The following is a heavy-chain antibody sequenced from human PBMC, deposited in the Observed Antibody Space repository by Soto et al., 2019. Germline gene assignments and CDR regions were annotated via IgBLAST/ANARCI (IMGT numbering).Heavy chain of an antibody. D-gene: IGHD7-27*01. CDR2: ISACNGNT. CDR1: GYTFTSYG. Sequence: GASVKFSCKASGYTFTSYGISWVRQAPGQGLEWMGWISACNGNTNYAQKLQGRVTISRDTSTSTAYMELTSLRSEDTAVYYCARDTGDGTFDFWGQGTLVTVSS. J-gene: IGHJ4*02. CDR3: ARDTGDGTFDF. V-gene: IGHV1-18*04.